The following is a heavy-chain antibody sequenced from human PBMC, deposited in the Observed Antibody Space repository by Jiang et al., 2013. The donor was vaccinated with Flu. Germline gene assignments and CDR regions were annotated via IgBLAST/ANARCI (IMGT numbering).Heavy chain of an antibody. V-gene: IGHV4-61*01. D-gene: IGHD2-8*01. CDR3: ARDVRDIVLLSTFNYFDY. CDR1: GGSVSSGSYY. CDR2: IHYSGST. J-gene: IGHJ4*02. Sequence: GLVKPSETLSLTCTVSGGSVSSGSYYWSWIRQPPGKGLEWIGYIHYSGSTNYNPSLKSRVTISVDTSKNQFSLKLSSVTAADTAMYYCARDVRDIVLLSTFNYFDYWGQGTLVTVSS.